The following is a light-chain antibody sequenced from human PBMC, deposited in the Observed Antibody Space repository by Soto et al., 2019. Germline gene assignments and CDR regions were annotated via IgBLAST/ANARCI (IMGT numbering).Light chain of an antibody. Sequence: EIVLTQSPGTLSLSPGERATLSCRASQSVTSSYLAWYQHKPGQAPRLLIYSASSRASGVPDRFSGSGSGTDFILTISRLEPEDVAVYYCQQYGSFPRTFGQGTKLEIK. CDR3: QQYGSFPRT. J-gene: IGKJ2*01. V-gene: IGKV3-20*01. CDR2: SAS. CDR1: QSVTSSY.